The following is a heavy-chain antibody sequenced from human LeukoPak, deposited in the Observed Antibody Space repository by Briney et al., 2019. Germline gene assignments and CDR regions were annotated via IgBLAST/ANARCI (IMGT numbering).Heavy chain of an antibody. V-gene: IGHV1-46*01. D-gene: IGHD6-13*01. CDR3: ARSSSSWYGY. Sequence: ASVKVSCKASGYTFTSYYMHWVRQAPGQGLEWMGIINPSGGSTSYAQKFQGRITMTRDTSTSAVYMELSSLRSEDTAVYYCARSSSSWYGYWGQGTLVTVSS. CDR1: GYTFTSYY. J-gene: IGHJ4*02. CDR2: INPSGGST.